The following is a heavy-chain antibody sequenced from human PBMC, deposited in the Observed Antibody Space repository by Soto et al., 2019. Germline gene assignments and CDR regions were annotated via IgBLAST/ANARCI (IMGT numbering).Heavy chain of an antibody. CDR1: GGSISSGDYY. D-gene: IGHD1-26*01. J-gene: IGHJ5*02. V-gene: IGHV4-30-4*01. CDR3: AMERHEGASLDP. CDR2: ISHSGST. Sequence: QVQLQESGPGLVKPSQTLSLTCTVSGGSISSGDYYWSWIRQPPGKGLEWIGYISHSGSTYYNPSLYSRGXLXGXXSMTQLSLERSSVTAADTAVYCCAMERHEGASLDPWGQGTLVTVAS.